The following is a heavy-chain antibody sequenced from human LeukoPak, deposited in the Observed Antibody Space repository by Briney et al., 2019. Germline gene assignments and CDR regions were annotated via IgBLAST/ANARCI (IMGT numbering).Heavy chain of an antibody. Sequence: GESLKISCKGSGYSFTSYWIGWVRQMPGKGLEWMGIIYPGDSDTRYSPSFQGQVTISADKSISTAYLQWSSLNASDTAMYYCARQPYSGSYYGYYYYYMDVWGKGTTVTVSS. CDR3: ARQPYSGSYYGYYYYYMDV. J-gene: IGHJ6*03. CDR1: GYSFTSYW. D-gene: IGHD1-26*01. V-gene: IGHV5-51*01. CDR2: IYPGDSDT.